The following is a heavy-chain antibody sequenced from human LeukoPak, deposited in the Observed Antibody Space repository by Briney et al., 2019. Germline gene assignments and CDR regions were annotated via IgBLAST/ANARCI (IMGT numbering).Heavy chain of an antibody. Sequence: ASVKVSCKASGYTFTSYDINWVRQATGQGLEWMGWMNPNSGNTGYAQKFQGRVTMTRNTSISTAYMELSSLRSEDTAVYYCARGDIAARPFDPWGQGTLVTVSS. CDR1: GYTFTSYD. CDR3: ARGDIAARPFDP. D-gene: IGHD6-6*01. CDR2: MNPNSGNT. J-gene: IGHJ5*02. V-gene: IGHV1-8*01.